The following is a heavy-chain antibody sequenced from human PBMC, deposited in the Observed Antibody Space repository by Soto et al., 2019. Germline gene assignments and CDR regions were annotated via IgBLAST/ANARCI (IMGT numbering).Heavy chain of an antibody. V-gene: IGHV3-49*04. Sequence: GGSLRLSCTASGFTFGDYAMSWVRQAPGKGLEWVGFIRSKAYGGTTEYAASVKGRFTISRDDSKSIAYLQMNSLKTEDTAVYYCTGPQYSRSRDYYYYGMDVWGQGTTVTSP. D-gene: IGHD6-6*01. J-gene: IGHJ6*02. CDR3: TGPQYSRSRDYYYYGMDV. CDR1: GFTFGDYA. CDR2: IRSKAYGGTT.